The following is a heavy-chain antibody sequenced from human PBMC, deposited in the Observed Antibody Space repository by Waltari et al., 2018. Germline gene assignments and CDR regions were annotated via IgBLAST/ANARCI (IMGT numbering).Heavy chain of an antibody. CDR3: AREGGYSSGRLPDY. D-gene: IGHD6-19*01. Sequence: QVQLQQWGAGLLTPSETLSLTCAVYGGSFSGYYWSWIRQPPGKGLEWIGEINHSGSTNNNPSLKSRVNISVDTSKNQFSLKRSSVTASDTAVYYCAREGGYSSGRLPDYWGQGTLVTVSS. J-gene: IGHJ4*02. V-gene: IGHV4-34*01. CDR2: INHSGST. CDR1: GGSFSGYY.